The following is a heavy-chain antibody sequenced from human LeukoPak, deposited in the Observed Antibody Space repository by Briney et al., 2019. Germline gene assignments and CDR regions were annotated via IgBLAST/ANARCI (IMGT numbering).Heavy chain of an antibody. CDR2: TSSDLNVK. J-gene: IGHJ4*02. CDR3: AKGRYTGTSFFDY. Sequence: GGSLGLSCAASGFTFRNYVIHWVRQAPGKGLEWVAVTSSDLNVKLYADSVKGRFTISRDNSKNTLDLQMDSLRAEDSAIYYCAKGRYTGTSFFDYWGQGTLATVSS. V-gene: IGHV3-30*18. CDR1: GFTFRNYV. D-gene: IGHD3-16*02.